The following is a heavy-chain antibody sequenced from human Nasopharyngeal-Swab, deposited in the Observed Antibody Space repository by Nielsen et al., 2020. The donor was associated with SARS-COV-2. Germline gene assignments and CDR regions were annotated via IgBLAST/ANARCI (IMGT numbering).Heavy chain of an antibody. CDR1: GFTFSSYA. D-gene: IGHD5-18*01. CDR3: AKDSSASSYGDDFDY. CDR2: ISGSGGST. Sequence: GESLKISCAASGFTFSSYAMSWVRQAPGKGLEWVSAISGSGGSTYYADSVKGRFTISRDNSKNTLYLQMNSLRAEDTAVYYCAKDSSASSYGDDFDYWGQGTLVTASS. V-gene: IGHV3-23*01. J-gene: IGHJ4*02.